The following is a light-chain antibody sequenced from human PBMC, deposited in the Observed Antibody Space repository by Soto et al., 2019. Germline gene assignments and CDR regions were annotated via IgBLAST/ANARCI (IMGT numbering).Light chain of an antibody. CDR3: QQYENYPLT. CDR1: QSVNGW. J-gene: IGKJ4*01. V-gene: IGKV1-5*03. CDR2: SAS. Sequence: DIQMTQSPPILSASVGDSVTITWRASQSVNGWLAWYRQRPGKAPELLIYSASTLETGVPSRFSVTGSGTEFTLTDSSLQPDDFATYYCQQYENYPLTLGEGTKIDIK.